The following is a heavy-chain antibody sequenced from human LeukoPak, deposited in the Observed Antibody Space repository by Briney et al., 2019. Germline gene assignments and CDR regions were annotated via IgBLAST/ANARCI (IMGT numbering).Heavy chain of an antibody. V-gene: IGHV1-2*06. CDR3: ARLRFLEWFPFDY. CDR1: GYTFTGYY. Sequence: ASVKVSCKASGYTFTGYYMHWVRQAPGQGLEWMGRINPNSGGTNYAQKFQGRGTMTRDTYISTAYMELSRLRSDDTAVYYCARLRFLEWFPFDYWGQGTLVTVSS. CDR2: INPNSGGT. D-gene: IGHD3-3*01. J-gene: IGHJ4*02.